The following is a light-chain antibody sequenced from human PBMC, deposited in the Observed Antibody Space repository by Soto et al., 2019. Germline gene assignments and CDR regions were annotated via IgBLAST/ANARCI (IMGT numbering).Light chain of an antibody. J-gene: IGKJ3*01. V-gene: IGKV1-27*01. CDR1: QGIRNY. CDR3: QKYSSVPV. Sequence: DIQMTQSPTSLSASVGDRVTITCRASQGIRNYVAWYQQIPGKASKLLIYAASTLQSGVPSRFSGSGSGTDFTLTLNGLQPEDVATYSCQKYSSVPVFGPGTKVEI. CDR2: AAS.